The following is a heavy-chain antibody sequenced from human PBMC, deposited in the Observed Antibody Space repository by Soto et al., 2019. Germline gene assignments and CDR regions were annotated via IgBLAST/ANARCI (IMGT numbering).Heavy chain of an antibody. CDR2: TYYRSKWFI. CDR1: GDSVSSNTAT. Sequence: SQTLSLTCAISGDSVSSNTATWNWIRQSPSRGLEWLGRTYYRSKWFIEYAVSVKSRITINPDTSKNQFSLQLNSVTPEATAVYYCAKGLQITNPSADFGFWDEGVLVTVX. D-gene: IGHD3-10*01. V-gene: IGHV6-1*01. J-gene: IGHJ4*02. CDR3: AKGLQITNPSADFGF.